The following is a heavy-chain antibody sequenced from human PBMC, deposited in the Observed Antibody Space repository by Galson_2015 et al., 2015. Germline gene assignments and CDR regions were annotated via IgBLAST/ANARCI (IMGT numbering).Heavy chain of an antibody. CDR1: GFSLSTSGMC. D-gene: IGHD6-19*01. V-gene: IGHV2-70*01. Sequence: PALVKPTQPLTLSCTFSGFSLSTSGMCVSWIRQPPGKALEWLALIDWADGKYYSTSLKTRLTISKDTSKNQVVLTMTNMDPVDTATYYCARICVGYRSGWAYNWFDPWGQGTLVTVSS. CDR2: IDWADGK. J-gene: IGHJ5*02. CDR3: ARICVGYRSGWAYNWFDP.